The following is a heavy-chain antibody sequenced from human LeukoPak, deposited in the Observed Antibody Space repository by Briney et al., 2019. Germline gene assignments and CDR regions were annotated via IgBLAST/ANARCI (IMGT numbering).Heavy chain of an antibody. J-gene: IGHJ4*02. CDR3: AKGYYDYVWGGYYFDY. V-gene: IGHV3-23*01. Sequence: PGGSLRLSCAASGFTFSSYAMSWVRQAPGKGLEWVSAISGSGGSTYYADSVKGRFTISRDNSRDTLYLQMNSLRAEDTVVYYCAKGYYDYVWGGYYFDYWGQGTLVTVSS. CDR2: ISGSGGST. D-gene: IGHD3-16*01. CDR1: GFTFSSYA.